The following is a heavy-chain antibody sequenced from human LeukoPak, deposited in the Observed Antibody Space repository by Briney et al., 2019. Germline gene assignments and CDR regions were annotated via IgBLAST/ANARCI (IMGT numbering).Heavy chain of an antibody. CDR1: LLTFSSYA. Sequence: PGGSLRLSCAASLLTFSSYAMSWVRQAPGKGLERVSAIGCSGGSTYYADSVKGRFTISRDNSKNPLYLQMNSLRAEDTAVYYCAKDLLEDSYGDIYFDYWGQGTLVTVSS. D-gene: IGHD5-18*01. J-gene: IGHJ4*02. CDR2: IGCSGGST. V-gene: IGHV3-23*01. CDR3: AKDLLEDSYGDIYFDY.